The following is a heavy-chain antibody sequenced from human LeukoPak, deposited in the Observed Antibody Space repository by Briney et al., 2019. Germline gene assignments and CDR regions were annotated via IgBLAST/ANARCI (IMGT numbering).Heavy chain of an antibody. CDR3: AKDGRTDTAMVSPEYFQH. Sequence: GRSLTLSCAASGFTFSSYGMHWVRQAPGKGLEWVAVISYDGSNKYYADSVKGRFTISRDNSKNTLYLQMNSLRAEDTAVYYCAKDGRTDTAMVSPEYFQHWGQGTLVTVSS. J-gene: IGHJ1*01. CDR1: GFTFSSYG. D-gene: IGHD5-18*01. V-gene: IGHV3-30*18. CDR2: ISYDGSNK.